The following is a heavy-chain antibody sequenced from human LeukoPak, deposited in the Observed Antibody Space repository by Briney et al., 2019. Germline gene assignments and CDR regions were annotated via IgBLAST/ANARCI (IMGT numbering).Heavy chain of an antibody. D-gene: IGHD7-27*01. CDR3: ARCGDASAWFDP. Sequence: SETLSLTCAVYGGSFSGYYWSWIRQPPGKGLEWIGYIFHSGTTKYNPSLKSRVTISIDTSKHQFSLKLTSVTAADTAMYYCARCGDASAWFDPWGQGTLVTVSS. CDR1: GGSFSGYY. J-gene: IGHJ5*02. V-gene: IGHV4-59*01. CDR2: IFHSGTT.